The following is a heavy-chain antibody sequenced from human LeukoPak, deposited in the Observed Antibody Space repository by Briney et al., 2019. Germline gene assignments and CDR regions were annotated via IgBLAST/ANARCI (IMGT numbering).Heavy chain of an antibody. Sequence: GASVKVSCKASGYTLTDYYMHWVRQAPGQGLEWMGWINPNSGATNYARKFQGRVTMTRDTSISTAYMEMNNLRSDDTAVYYCARLGFGELLYYCDYWGQGTLVTVSS. V-gene: IGHV1-2*02. D-gene: IGHD3-10*01. CDR2: INPNSGAT. CDR1: GYTLTDYY. CDR3: ARLGFGELLYYCDY. J-gene: IGHJ4*02.